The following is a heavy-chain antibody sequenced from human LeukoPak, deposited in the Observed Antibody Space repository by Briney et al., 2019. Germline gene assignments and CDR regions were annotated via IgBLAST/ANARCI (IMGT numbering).Heavy chain of an antibody. D-gene: IGHD7-27*01. CDR3: ASQTETGESYYFDY. CDR2: IYYSGST. J-gene: IGHJ4*02. V-gene: IGHV4-31*03. CDR1: GGSISSGGYY. Sequence: SQTLSLTCTVSGGSISSGGYYWSWIRQHPGKGLEWIGYIYYSGSTYYNPSLKGRVTISVDTSNNQFSLKLSSVTAADTAVYYCASQTETGESYYFDYWGQGTLVTVSS.